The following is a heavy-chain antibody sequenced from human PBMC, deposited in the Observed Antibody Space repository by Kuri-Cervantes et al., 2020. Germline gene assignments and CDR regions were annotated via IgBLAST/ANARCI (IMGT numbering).Heavy chain of an antibody. D-gene: IGHD6-19*01. Sequence: GESLKISCAASGFTFSSYAMSWVRQAPGKGLEWVSAISGSGGSTYYADSVKGRFTISRDNSKNTLYLQMSSLRAEDTAVYYCAKEEVGSGWPYYYYYYGMDVWGQGTTVTVSS. V-gene: IGHV3-23*01. CDR3: AKEEVGSGWPYYYYYYGMDV. J-gene: IGHJ6*02. CDR1: GFTFSSYA. CDR2: ISGSGGST.